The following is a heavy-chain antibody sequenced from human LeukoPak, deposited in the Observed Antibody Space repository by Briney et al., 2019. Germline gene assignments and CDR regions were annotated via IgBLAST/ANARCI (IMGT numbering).Heavy chain of an antibody. CDR2: ISAYNGDT. Sequence: ASVKVSCKASGYTFTSYGISWVRQAPGQGLEWMGWISAYNGDTNYAQKLQGRVTMTTDTSTSTAYMELRSLRSDDTAVYYCARVADILTGYPHYYYYYMDVWGKGTTVTISS. V-gene: IGHV1-18*01. CDR1: GYTFTSYG. CDR3: ARVADILTGYPHYYYYYMDV. D-gene: IGHD3-9*01. J-gene: IGHJ6*03.